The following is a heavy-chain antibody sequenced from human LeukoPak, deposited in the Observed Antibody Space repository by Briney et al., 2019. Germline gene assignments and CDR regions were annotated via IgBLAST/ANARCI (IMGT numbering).Heavy chain of an antibody. D-gene: IGHD3-22*01. CDR3: ARRRYYDSTGYLD. CDR2: MYYSGST. J-gene: IGHJ1*01. V-gene: IGHV4-39*01. CDR1: GDSISSSSYY. Sequence: SETLSLTCTISGDSISSSSYYWDWIRQCPGKGLEWIGTMYYSGSTYYNASLKSRLFISIDTSNNPFSLRLSFVTAADTAVYYCARRRYYDSTGYLDWGQGTLITVSS.